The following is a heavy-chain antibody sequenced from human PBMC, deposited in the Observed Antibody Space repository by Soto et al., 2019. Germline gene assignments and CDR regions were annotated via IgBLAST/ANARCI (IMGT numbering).Heavy chain of an antibody. CDR3: ARATCEFLYPHYFDR. CDR2: IFPGDSDT. J-gene: IGHJ4*02. V-gene: IGHV5-51*01. CDR1: GYSFTNYW. D-gene: IGHD3-16*01. Sequence: GESLKISCKGSGYSFTNYWIGWVRQMPGKGLEWMGIIFPGDSDTRYSRSFRGQVTISADTSISTAYLQWSSLRASDTAMYYCARATCEFLYPHYFDRWGPGTQVTVSS.